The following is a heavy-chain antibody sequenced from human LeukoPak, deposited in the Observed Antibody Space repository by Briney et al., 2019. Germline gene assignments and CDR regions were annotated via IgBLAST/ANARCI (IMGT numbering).Heavy chain of an antibody. V-gene: IGHV3-23*01. D-gene: IGHD6-19*01. CDR3: AKDPGGSGWYFDY. CDR1: GFTFSSYA. Sequence: GGSLRLSCTASGFTFSSYAMSWVRQAPGKGLEWVSAISGSGGSTYYADSVKGRFTISRDNSKNTLYLQMNSLRAEDTAVYYCAKDPGGSGWYFDYWGQGTLVTVSS. J-gene: IGHJ4*02. CDR2: ISGSGGST.